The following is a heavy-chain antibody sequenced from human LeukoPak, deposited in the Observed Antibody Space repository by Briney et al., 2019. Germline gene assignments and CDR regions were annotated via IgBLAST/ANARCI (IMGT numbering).Heavy chain of an antibody. CDR2: IYTSGST. J-gene: IGHJ6*03. D-gene: IGHD3-10*01. V-gene: IGHV4-59*10. Sequence: SETLSLTCAVYGGSFSGYYWSWIRQPAGKGLEWIGRIYTSGSTNYNPSLKSRVTMSVDTSKNQFSLKLSSVTAADTAVYYCARGGPYSMVRGVNYYYYYMDVWGKGTTVTISS. CDR1: GGSFSGYY. CDR3: ARGGPYSMVRGVNYYYYYMDV.